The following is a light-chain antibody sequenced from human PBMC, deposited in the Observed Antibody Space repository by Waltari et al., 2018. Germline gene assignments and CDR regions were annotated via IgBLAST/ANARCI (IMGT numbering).Light chain of an antibody. CDR2: DAS. CDR3: QQRSNWPLT. J-gene: IGKJ4*01. Sequence: EIVLAQSPATLSVSSGDRATLSCRASQSVSSYLAWYQQKPGQAPRLLIYDASNRATGIPARFSGSGSGTDFTLTISSLEPEDFAVYYCQQRSNWPLTFGGGTKVEIK. CDR1: QSVSSY. V-gene: IGKV3-11*01.